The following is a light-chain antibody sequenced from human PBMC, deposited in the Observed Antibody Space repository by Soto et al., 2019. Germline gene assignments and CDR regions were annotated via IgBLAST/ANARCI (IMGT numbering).Light chain of an antibody. CDR3: SSYAGDTVI. CDR1: SGDVGAYNF. CDR2: EVS. V-gene: IGLV2-8*01. Sequence: QSALTQPPSASGSPGQSVTISCTGASGDVGAYNFVSWYQQHPGKAPKLMIYEVSKRPSGVPDRFSGSKSGNTASLTVSGLQAEDEADYYCSSYAGDTVIFGGGTKLTVL. J-gene: IGLJ2*01.